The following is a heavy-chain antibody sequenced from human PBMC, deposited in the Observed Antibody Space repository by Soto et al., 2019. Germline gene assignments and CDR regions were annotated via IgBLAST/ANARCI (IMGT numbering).Heavy chain of an antibody. V-gene: IGHV4-59*08. CDR3: ARRSIAVAGVPYYFDY. J-gene: IGHJ4*02. CDR2: IYYSGST. CDR1: GGSMSSYY. Sequence: PSENLSIACIVSGGSMSSYYWSWIRQPPGKGLEWIGYIYYSGSTNYNPSLKSRVTISVDTSKNQFSLKLSSVTAADTAVYYCARRSIAVAGVPYYFDYWGQGTLVTVSS. D-gene: IGHD6-19*01.